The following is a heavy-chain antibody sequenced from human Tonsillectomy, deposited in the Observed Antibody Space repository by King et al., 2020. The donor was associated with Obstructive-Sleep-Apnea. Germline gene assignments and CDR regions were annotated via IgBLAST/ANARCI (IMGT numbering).Heavy chain of an antibody. CDR2: IIPIFGTA. V-gene: IGHV1-69*01. Sequence: VQLVEAGGEVKKPGASVKVSCKASGGTFSSYAISWVRQAPGQGLEWMGGIIPIFGTANYAQKFQGRVTITADESTSTAYMELSSLRSEDTAVYYCARPASTTYYDFWSGYYWFDYWGQGTLVTVSS. J-gene: IGHJ4*02. CDR1: GGTFSSYA. D-gene: IGHD3-3*01. CDR3: ARPASTTYYDFWSGYYWFDY.